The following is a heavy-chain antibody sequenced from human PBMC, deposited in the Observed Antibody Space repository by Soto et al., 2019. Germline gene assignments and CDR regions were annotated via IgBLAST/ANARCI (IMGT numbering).Heavy chain of an antibody. Sequence: QVQLQQWGAGLLKPSETLSLTCAVDGGSCSGYYWRWIRPPPGNVLEWIGDINHSGSTNYNPSLKSRVTISVDTSKNQFSLKLSSVTAADNAVYYCARGHGDGDRLWYFDLGGRGPLVTVSS. J-gene: IGHJ2*01. CDR3: ARGHGDGDRLWYFDL. CDR2: INHSGST. D-gene: IGHD3-10*01. V-gene: IGHV4-34*01. CDR1: GGSCSGYY.